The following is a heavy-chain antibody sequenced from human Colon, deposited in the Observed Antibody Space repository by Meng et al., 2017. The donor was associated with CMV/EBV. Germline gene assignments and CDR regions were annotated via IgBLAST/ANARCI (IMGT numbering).Heavy chain of an antibody. J-gene: IGHJ6*02. CDR2: INPSGGST. Sequence: ASVQVSCKASVYTFTSYYMHWVRQAPGQGLEWMGIINPSGGSTSYAQKFQGRVTMTRDTSTSTVYMELSSLRSEDTAVYYCAREAPDPVLRFLEWLLYNGMDVWGQGTTVTVSS. D-gene: IGHD3-3*01. CDR1: VYTFTSYY. V-gene: IGHV1-46*01. CDR3: AREAPDPVLRFLEWLLYNGMDV.